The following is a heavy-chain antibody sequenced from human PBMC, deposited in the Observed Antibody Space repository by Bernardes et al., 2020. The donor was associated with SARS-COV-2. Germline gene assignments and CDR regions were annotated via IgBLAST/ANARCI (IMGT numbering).Heavy chain of an antibody. CDR2: ISSSGSTI. CDR3: ARDRIAARPGRRYYYYYGMDV. CDR1: GFTFSSYE. D-gene: IGHD6-6*01. J-gene: IGHJ6*02. Sequence: GGSLRLSCAASGFTFSSYEMNWVRQAPGKGLEWVSYISSSGSTIYYADSVKGRFTISRDNAKNTLYLRMNSLRAEDTAVYYCARDRIAARPGRRYYYYYGMDVWGQGTTVTVSS. V-gene: IGHV3-48*03.